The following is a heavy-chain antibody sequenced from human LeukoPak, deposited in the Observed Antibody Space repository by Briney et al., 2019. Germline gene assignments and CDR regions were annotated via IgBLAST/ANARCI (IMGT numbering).Heavy chain of an antibody. CDR1: GGTFSSYA. J-gene: IGHJ4*02. D-gene: IGHD3-10*01. CDR3: ARYPFNRFGELFY. Sequence: ASVKVSCKASGGTFSSYAISWVRQAPGQGLEWMGGIIPIFGTANYAQKFQGRVTITADESTSTAYMELSSLRSEDTAVYYCARYPFNRFGELFYWGQGTLVTVSS. V-gene: IGHV1-69*13. CDR2: IIPIFGTA.